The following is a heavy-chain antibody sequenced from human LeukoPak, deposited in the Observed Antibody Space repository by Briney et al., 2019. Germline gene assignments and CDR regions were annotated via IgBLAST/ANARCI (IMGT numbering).Heavy chain of an antibody. CDR2: INPNSGGT. J-gene: IGHJ4*02. Sequence: ASVKVSCKASGYTFTGYYVHWVRQAPGQGLEWMGWINPNSGGTNYAQKFQGWVTMTRDTSISTAYMELSRLRSDDTAVYYCARAAAAGYFDYWGQGTLVTVSS. D-gene: IGHD6-13*01. CDR3: ARAAAAGYFDY. V-gene: IGHV1-2*04. CDR1: GYTFTGYY.